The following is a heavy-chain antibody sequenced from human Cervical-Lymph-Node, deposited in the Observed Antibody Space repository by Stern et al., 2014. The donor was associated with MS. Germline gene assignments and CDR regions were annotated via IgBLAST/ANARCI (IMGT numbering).Heavy chain of an antibody. V-gene: IGHV4-61*02. J-gene: IGHJ4*02. CDR3: ARARGVGGLFDY. CDR1: GGSIYSGTYF. CDR2: YNVRGST. D-gene: IGHD3-10*01. Sequence: LQLQESGPGLVKPTQTLSLTCTVSGGSIYSGTYFWSWIRQSAGKGLEWMGRYNVRGSTAYNPSLKSRITMSIDTSKNQFSLRLSSVTAADTAVYYCARARGVGGLFDYWGQGTLGTVSS.